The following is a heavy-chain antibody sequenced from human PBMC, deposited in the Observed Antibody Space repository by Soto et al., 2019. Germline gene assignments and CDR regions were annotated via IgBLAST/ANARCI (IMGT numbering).Heavy chain of an antibody. D-gene: IGHD6-19*01. CDR3: ARGGWSENYFDY. V-gene: IGHV4-31*03. J-gene: IGHJ4*02. Sequence: QVQLQESGPGLVKPSQTLSLTCTVSGGSISSGGYYWSWIRQHPGKGLEGIGYIYYSGSTYYNPSLKSRVTISVDTSKNQFSLKLSSVTAADTAVYYCARGGWSENYFDYWGQGTLVTVSS. CDR1: GGSISSGGYY. CDR2: IYYSGST.